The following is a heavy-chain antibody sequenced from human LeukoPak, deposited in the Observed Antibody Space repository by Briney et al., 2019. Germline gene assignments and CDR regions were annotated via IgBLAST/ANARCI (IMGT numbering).Heavy chain of an antibody. Sequence: GRSLRLSCAASGFTFSSYAMHWVRQAPGKGLEWVAVISYDGSNKYYADSVKGRFTISRDNSKNTLYLQMNSLRAEDTAVYYCARDLWQWLVQDYWGQGTLVTVSS. CDR3: ARDLWQWLVQDY. D-gene: IGHD6-19*01. CDR1: GFTFSSYA. J-gene: IGHJ4*02. CDR2: ISYDGSNK. V-gene: IGHV3-30-3*01.